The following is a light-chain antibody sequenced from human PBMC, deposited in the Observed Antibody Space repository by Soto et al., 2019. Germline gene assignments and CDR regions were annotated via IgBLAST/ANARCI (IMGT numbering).Light chain of an antibody. CDR1: QTVRNNY. J-gene: IGKJ4*01. Sequence: EFVLTQSPGTLSLSPGERATLSCRASQTVRNNYLAWYQQKPGQAPRLLIYDASSRATGIPGRFSGGGSGTDFTLTISRLEPEEFAVYYCQQFSSYPLTVGGGTKVDIK. CDR2: DAS. CDR3: QQFSSYPLT. V-gene: IGKV3-20*01.